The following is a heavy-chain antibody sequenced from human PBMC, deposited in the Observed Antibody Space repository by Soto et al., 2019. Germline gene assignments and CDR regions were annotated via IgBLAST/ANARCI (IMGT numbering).Heavy chain of an antibody. Sequence: XGSLRLSGAASGFTFTRYSMNWVRQAPGKGLEWVSSISSTTNYIYYGDSMKGRFTISRDNAKNSLYLEMNSLRAEDTAVYYCARESEDLTSNFDYWGQGTLVIVSS. CDR2: ISSTTNYI. CDR3: ARESEDLTSNFDY. CDR1: GFTFTRYS. J-gene: IGHJ4*02. V-gene: IGHV3-21*06.